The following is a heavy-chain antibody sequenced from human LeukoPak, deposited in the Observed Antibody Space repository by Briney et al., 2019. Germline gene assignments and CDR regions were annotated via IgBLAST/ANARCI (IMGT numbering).Heavy chain of an antibody. Sequence: PGGSLRLSCAASGFTFSSYGMHWVRQAPGKGLDWVAVISNDGSKKYYADSVKSRFTISRDNSKNTLSLLLSSLRAEDTAVYYCAKDRYSYAFEYSDSWGQGTLVTVSS. J-gene: IGHJ4*02. CDR1: GFTFSSYG. CDR3: AKDRYSYAFEYSDS. V-gene: IGHV3-30*18. CDR2: ISNDGSKK. D-gene: IGHD5-18*01.